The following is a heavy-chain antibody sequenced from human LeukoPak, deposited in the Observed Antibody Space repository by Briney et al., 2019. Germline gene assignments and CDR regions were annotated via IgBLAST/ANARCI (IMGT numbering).Heavy chain of an antibody. CDR1: GFTFSSYA. CDR2: ISYDGSNK. V-gene: IGHV3-30*04. Sequence: GGSLRLSCAASGFTFSSYAMHRVRQAPGKGLEWVAVISYDGSNKYYADSVKGRFTISRDNSKNTLYLQMNSLRAEDTAVYYCARVSGGYYDSSGPADYWGQGTLVTVSS. D-gene: IGHD3-22*01. CDR3: ARVSGGYYDSSGPADY. J-gene: IGHJ4*02.